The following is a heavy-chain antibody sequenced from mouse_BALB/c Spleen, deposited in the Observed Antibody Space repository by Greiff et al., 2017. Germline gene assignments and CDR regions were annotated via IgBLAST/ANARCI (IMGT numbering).Heavy chain of an antibody. CDR1: GFTFSSYA. V-gene: IGHV5-6-5*01. CDR3: ARERPTATWGFAY. Sequence: DVKLVESGGGLVKPGGSLKLSCAASGFTFSSYAMSWVRQTPEKRLEWVASISSGGSTYYPDSVKGRFTISRDNARNILYLQMSSLRSEDTAMYYCARERPTATWGFAYWGQGTLVTVSA. J-gene: IGHJ3*01. D-gene: IGHD1-2*01. CDR2: ISSGGST.